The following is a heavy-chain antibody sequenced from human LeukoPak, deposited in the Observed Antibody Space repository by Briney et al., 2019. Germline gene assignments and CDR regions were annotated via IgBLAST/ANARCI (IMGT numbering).Heavy chain of an antibody. Sequence: SVQVSCKASGGTFSSYAISWVRQAPGQGFELVGGIIPIFGTANYAQKFQGRVTITTDESTSTAYMELSSLRSEDTAVYYCARGRDGYNYFGIYYFDYWGQGTLVTVSS. D-gene: IGHD5-24*01. CDR3: ARGRDGYNYFGIYYFDY. J-gene: IGHJ4*02. CDR1: GGTFSSYA. CDR2: IIPIFGTA. V-gene: IGHV1-69*05.